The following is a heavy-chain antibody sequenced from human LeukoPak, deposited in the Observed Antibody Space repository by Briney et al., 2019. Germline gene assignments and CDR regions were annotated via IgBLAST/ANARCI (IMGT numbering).Heavy chain of an antibody. J-gene: IGHJ6*03. V-gene: IGHV1-18*01. CDR2: IGTHNGNT. D-gene: IGHD2-2*02. Sequence: ASVKVSCKTSGYTFTSYGVSWVRQAPGQGLEWMGWIGTHNGNTNYAQKLQGRVTMTTDTSTSTAYMELRSLRSDDTAVYYCARIVICSSTSCYRRLIYYYYMDVWGKGTTVTVSS. CDR1: GYTFTSYG. CDR3: ARIVICSSTSCYRRLIYYYYMDV.